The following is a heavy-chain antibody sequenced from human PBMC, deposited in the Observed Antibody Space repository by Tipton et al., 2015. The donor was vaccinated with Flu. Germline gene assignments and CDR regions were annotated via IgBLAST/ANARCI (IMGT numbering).Heavy chain of an antibody. Sequence: TLSLTCSVSGDSIGSRYFWGWIRQPPGKGLEWIGNVHQTGSTYYNPSLRSRVTITVDRPKNHFSLRLTSVTAADTAVYYCARDRWEYASGFDSWGQGTLVTVSP. J-gene: IGHJ5*01. CDR2: VHQTGST. V-gene: IGHV4-38-2*02. CDR1: GDSIGSRYF. D-gene: IGHD6-19*01. CDR3: ARDRWEYASGFDS.